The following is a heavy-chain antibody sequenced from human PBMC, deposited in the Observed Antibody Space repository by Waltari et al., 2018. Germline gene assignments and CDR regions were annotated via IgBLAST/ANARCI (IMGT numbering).Heavy chain of an antibody. Sequence: QVQLVQSGAEVKKPGSSVKVSCKASGGTFSSYAISWVRQAPGQGLAWMGRIIPSFGTANYAQKFQGRVTITADESTSTAYMELSSLRSEDTAVYYCARGYCSSTSCYVSGLDYWGQGTLVTVSS. CDR1: GGTFSSYA. CDR3: ARGYCSSTSCYVSGLDY. J-gene: IGHJ4*02. D-gene: IGHD2-2*01. V-gene: IGHV1-69*15. CDR2: IIPSFGTA.